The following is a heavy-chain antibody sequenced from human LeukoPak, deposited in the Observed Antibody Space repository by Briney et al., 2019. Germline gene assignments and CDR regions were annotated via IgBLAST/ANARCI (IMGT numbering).Heavy chain of an antibody. Sequence: PSETLSLTCAVSGGSISSSYWWSWVRQPPGKELEWIGEIYHSGSTNYNPSLKSRVTISVDKSKKQFSLTLGSVTAADTAVYYCASRTTVTPWDAFDLWGQGTMVTVSS. V-gene: IGHV4-4*02. D-gene: IGHD4-17*01. CDR2: IYHSGST. CDR3: ASRTTVTPWDAFDL. J-gene: IGHJ3*01. CDR1: GGSISSSYW.